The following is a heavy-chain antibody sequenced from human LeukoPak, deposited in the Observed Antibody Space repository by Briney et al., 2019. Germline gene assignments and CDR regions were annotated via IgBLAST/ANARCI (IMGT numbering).Heavy chain of an antibody. CDR1: GYTLTSYY. D-gene: IGHD5-18*01. J-gene: IGHJ4*02. Sequence: ASVKVSCTASGYTLTSYYMHWVRQAPGQGLEWMGIINPSGGSTSYAQKFQGRVTMTRDTSTSTVYMKLSSLRSEDTAVYYCARGPGIQLCHDYWGQGTLVTVSS. CDR2: INPSGGST. V-gene: IGHV1-46*01. CDR3: ARGPGIQLCHDY.